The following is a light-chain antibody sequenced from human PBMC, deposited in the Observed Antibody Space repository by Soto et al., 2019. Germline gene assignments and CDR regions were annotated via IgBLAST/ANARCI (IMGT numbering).Light chain of an antibody. J-gene: IGKJ4*01. Sequence: DIVMTQSPDSLAVSLFGGATISCNSRHIVLYSPNNKNYLAWYQQKPGQPPKLLVYWASTRAAGIPDRFSGSGSGTDFTLSISRLEPEDLAVYYCQQYGNSLTFGGGTKVDIK. CDR1: HIVLYSPNNKNY. CDR3: QQYGNSLT. V-gene: IGKV4-1*01. CDR2: WAS.